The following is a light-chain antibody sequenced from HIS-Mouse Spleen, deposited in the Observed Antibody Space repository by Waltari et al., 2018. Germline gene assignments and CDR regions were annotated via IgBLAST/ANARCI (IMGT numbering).Light chain of an antibody. CDR2: EGS. J-gene: IGLJ3*02. CDR1: SSYVGSSNL. CDR3: CSYAGSSTWV. V-gene: IGLV2-23*01. Sequence: QSALTQPASVSGSPGQSITISCPGTSSYVGSSNLVSWYQQHPGKAPKLMIYEGSKRPSGVSNRFSGSKSGNTASLTISGLQVEDEADYYCCSYAGSSTWVFGGGTKLTVL.